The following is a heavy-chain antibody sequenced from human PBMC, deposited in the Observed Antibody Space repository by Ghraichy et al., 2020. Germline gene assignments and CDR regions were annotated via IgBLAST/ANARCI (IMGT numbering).Heavy chain of an antibody. Sequence: GGSLRLSCAASGFTFSSYAMSWVRQAPGKGLEWVSAISGSGGSTYYADSVKGRFTISRDNSKNTLYLQMNSLRAEDTAVYYCAKGFTGITIFGVVTGFDYCGQGTLVTVSS. J-gene: IGHJ4*02. D-gene: IGHD3-3*01. CDR1: GFTFSSYA. CDR2: ISGSGGST. CDR3: AKGFTGITIFGVVTGFDY. V-gene: IGHV3-23*01.